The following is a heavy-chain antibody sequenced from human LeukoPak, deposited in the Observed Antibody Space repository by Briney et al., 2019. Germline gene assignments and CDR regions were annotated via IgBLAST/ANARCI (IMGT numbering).Heavy chain of an antibody. Sequence: ASVKVSCKASGYTFTGYYMHWVRQAPGQGLEWMGWINPNSGGTNYAQKFQGGVTMTRDTSISTAYMELSRLRSDDTAVYYCAREVFGYYDSSGDYWGQGTLVTVSS. V-gene: IGHV1-2*02. CDR2: INPNSGGT. CDR1: GYTFTGYY. CDR3: AREVFGYYDSSGDY. J-gene: IGHJ4*01. D-gene: IGHD3-22*01.